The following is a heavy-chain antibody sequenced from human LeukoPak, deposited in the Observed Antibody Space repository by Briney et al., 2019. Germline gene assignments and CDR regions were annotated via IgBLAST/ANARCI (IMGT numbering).Heavy chain of an antibody. V-gene: IGHV4-59*08. CDR1: GGSINSDY. CDR2: IYYSGST. CDR3: ARLDSSGWFFDS. Sequence: PSETLSLTCTVSGGSINSDYWSWIRQPPGKELECIGYIYYSGSTNYNPSLKSRVTISADTSKNQLSLKVSSVTAADTAVYSCARLDSSGWFFDSWGQGTLVTVSS. J-gene: IGHJ4*02. D-gene: IGHD6-19*01.